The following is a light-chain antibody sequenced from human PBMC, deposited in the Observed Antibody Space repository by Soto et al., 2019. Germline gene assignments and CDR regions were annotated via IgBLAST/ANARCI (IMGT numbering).Light chain of an antibody. V-gene: IGKV1-27*01. CDR3: QKYDSAPLT. J-gene: IGKJ1*01. CDR1: QDISNN. CDR2: GAS. Sequence: DIQMTQSPSSLSASVGDSVTITCRASQDISNNLAWYQQKPGKVPKLLIYGASTLQSGVPSRFSGSRSGTDFTLTISSLQPEDVATYYCQKYDSAPLTFGQGTKVDFK.